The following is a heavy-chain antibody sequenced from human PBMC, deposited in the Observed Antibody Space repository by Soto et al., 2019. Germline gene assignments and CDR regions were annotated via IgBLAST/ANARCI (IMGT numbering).Heavy chain of an antibody. D-gene: IGHD1-26*01. CDR1: GLSFSSSS. CDR2: ISENGDRQ. CDR3: ARRLAPSVSALGY. J-gene: IGHJ4*02. V-gene: IGHV3-30*04. Sequence: VGSLRLSCTGSGLSFSSSSVHWVRQAPGKGLEWVAVISENGDRQYSTDSVRGRFLVSRDTFNNTIYLQMNSLRPEDTGEYFCARRLAPSVSALGYWGQGALVTVSS.